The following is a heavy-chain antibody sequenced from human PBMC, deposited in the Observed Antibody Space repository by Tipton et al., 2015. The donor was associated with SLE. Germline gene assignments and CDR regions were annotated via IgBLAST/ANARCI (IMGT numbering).Heavy chain of an antibody. V-gene: IGHV4-59*01. D-gene: IGHD3-3*01. CDR1: GVSISSYY. CDR2: VSDSGST. J-gene: IGHJ6*02. CDR3: VRDHDHDFWSAYPDYYGMDV. Sequence: TLSLTCTVSGVSISSYYWSWIHQPPGKGLEWIGYVSDSGSTRYNPSLKSRVSISLDTSNNQFSLKLSSVTAADTAVYYCVRDHDHDFWSAYPDYYGMDVWGQGTTVTVS.